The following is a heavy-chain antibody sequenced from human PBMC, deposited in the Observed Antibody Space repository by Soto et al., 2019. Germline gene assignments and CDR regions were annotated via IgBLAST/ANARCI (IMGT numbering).Heavy chain of an antibody. J-gene: IGHJ4*02. CDR1: GYTFTTYG. V-gene: IGHV1-18*01. D-gene: IGHD3-22*01. CDR2: ISTYNGNT. Sequence: ASVKVSCKASGYTFTTYGMSWVRQAPGQGLDWMGWISTYNGNTKYAERLQGRVTMTTDTTTSTAYMELRSLGSDDTAVYYCARGPTDYYDNSGDYFLDYWGQGTLVTVSS. CDR3: ARGPTDYYDNSGDYFLDY.